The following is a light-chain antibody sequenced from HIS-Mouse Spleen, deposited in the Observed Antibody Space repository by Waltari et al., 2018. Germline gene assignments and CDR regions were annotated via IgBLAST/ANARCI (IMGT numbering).Light chain of an antibody. Sequence: SYELTQPLSVSVSRGQTARITCSGDALPKKYAYWYQQKSGQAPVLVIYEDSKLPSGIPERFSGSSSGTMATLTISGAQVEDEADYYCYSTDSSGNHRVFGGGTKLTVL. V-gene: IGLV3-10*01. CDR2: EDS. CDR1: ALPKKY. J-gene: IGLJ2*01. CDR3: YSTDSSGNHRV.